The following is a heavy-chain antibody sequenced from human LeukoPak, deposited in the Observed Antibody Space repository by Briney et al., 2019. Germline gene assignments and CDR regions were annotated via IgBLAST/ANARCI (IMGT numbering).Heavy chain of an antibody. Sequence: GGFLRLSCAVSGFTFSSYWMSWVRQAPGKGLEWVAVIWYDGSNKYYADSVKGRFTISRDNSKNTLYLQMNSLRAEDTAVYYCARGFGTKNDYWGQGTLVTVSS. CDR3: ARGFGTKNDY. CDR1: GFTFSSYW. V-gene: IGHV3-33*08. J-gene: IGHJ4*02. D-gene: IGHD1/OR15-1a*01. CDR2: IWYDGSNK.